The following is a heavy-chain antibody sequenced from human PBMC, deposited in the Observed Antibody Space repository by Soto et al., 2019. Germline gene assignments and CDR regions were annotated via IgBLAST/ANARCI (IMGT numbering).Heavy chain of an antibody. J-gene: IGHJ4*02. Sequence: GGSLRLSCAASGFTFSSYAMSWVRQAPGKGLEWVSAISGSGGSTYYADSVKGRFTISRDNSKNTLYLQMNSLRAEDTAVYYCAKGNGPAAMGAPAYYFDYWGQGTLVTVSS. CDR3: AKGNGPAAMGAPAYYFDY. V-gene: IGHV3-23*01. CDR2: ISGSGGST. D-gene: IGHD2-2*01. CDR1: GFTFSSYA.